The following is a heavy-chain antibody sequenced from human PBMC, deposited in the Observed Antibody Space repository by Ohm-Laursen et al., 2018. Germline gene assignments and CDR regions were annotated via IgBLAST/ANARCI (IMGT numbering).Heavy chain of an antibody. D-gene: IGHD3-10*01. CDR2: INPSGGST. CDR1: GYTFTSYY. J-gene: IGHJ4*02. CDR3: ARDQVTMVRGVNLFDY. Sequence: ASVKVSCKASGYTFTSYYMHWVRQAPGQGLEWMGIINPSGGSTSYAQKFQGRVTMTRDTSTSTVYMELSSLRSEDTAVYYCARDQVTMVRGVNLFDYWGQGTLVTVSS. V-gene: IGHV1-46*01.